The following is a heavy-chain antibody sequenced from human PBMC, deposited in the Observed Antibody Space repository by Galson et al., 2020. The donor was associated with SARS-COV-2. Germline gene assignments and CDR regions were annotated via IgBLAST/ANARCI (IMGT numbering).Heavy chain of an antibody. CDR1: GFMLGGYW. J-gene: IGHJ5*02. CDR3: ARESFYDDSGFPMTA. V-gene: IGHV3-7*03. Sequence: GGSLRLSCAASGFMLGGYWMSWVRQAPGKGLEWLANIKQDGSITHYEDSVKGRFTISRDNAKNSLYLQMNSLRGDDTAVYYCARESFYDDSGFPMTAWGQGTLVTVSS. CDR2: IKQDGSIT. D-gene: IGHD3-22*01.